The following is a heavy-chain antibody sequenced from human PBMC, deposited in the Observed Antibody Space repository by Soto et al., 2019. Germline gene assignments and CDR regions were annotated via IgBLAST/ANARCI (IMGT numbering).Heavy chain of an antibody. CDR1: GGSFSGYY. Sequence: SETLSLTCAVYGGSFSGYYWSWIRQPPGKGLEWIGEINHSGSTNYNPSLKSRVTISVDTSKNQFSLKLSSVTAADTAVYYCARLHYDSSGPPFDYWGQGTLVTVSS. V-gene: IGHV4-34*01. CDR3: ARLHYDSSGPPFDY. D-gene: IGHD3-22*01. J-gene: IGHJ4*02. CDR2: INHSGST.